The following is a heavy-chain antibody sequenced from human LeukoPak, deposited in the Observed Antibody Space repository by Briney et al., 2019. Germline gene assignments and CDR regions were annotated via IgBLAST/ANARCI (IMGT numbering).Heavy chain of an antibody. D-gene: IGHD2-2*01. CDR2: ISSSSSIM. CDR3: ARWVPPAQRYLDY. CDR1: GFTFSSYS. Sequence: GGSLRLSCGASGFTFSSYSMNWVRQAPGKGLEWVSYISSSSSIMYYADSVKGQFTISRDNAKKSLYLQMNSLRDEDTAVYFCARWVPPAQRYLDYWGQGALVTVSS. J-gene: IGHJ4*02. V-gene: IGHV3-48*02.